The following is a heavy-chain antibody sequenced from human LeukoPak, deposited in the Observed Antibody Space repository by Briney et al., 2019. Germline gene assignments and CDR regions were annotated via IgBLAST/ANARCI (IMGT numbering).Heavy chain of an antibody. V-gene: IGHV4-59*01. D-gene: IGHD3-9*01. J-gene: IGHJ6*02. CDR2: IYYSGST. Sequence: SETLSLTCTVSAVSISGSYWTWIRQSPGKGLEWIGYIYYSGSTNYNPSLKSRVSISVDSSKKQFSLKLRSVTAADTAVYYCASEYYDILTGSGGMDDWGQGTTVTVSS. CDR1: AVSISGSY. CDR3: ASEYYDILTGSGGMDD.